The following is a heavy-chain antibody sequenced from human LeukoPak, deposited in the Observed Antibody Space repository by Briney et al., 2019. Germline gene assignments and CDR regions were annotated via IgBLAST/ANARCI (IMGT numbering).Heavy chain of an antibody. Sequence: SETLSLACAVSGYSISSGYYWGWIRQPPGKGLEWIGSIYHSGSTYHNPSLKSRVTISVDTSTNQFSLKLSSVTAADTAVYYCASQTPYDNQQYDAFDIWGQGTMVTVSS. CDR1: GYSISSGYY. J-gene: IGHJ3*02. CDR3: ASQTPYDNQQYDAFDI. D-gene: IGHD3-22*01. CDR2: IYHSGST. V-gene: IGHV4-38-2*01.